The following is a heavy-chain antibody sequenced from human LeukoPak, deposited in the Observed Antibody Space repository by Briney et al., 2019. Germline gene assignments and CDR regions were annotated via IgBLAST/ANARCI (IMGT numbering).Heavy chain of an antibody. V-gene: IGHV3-30*18. D-gene: IGHD5-18*01. CDR3: AKERTAMATYYFDY. J-gene: IGHJ4*02. CDR2: ISHDGSNK. CDR1: GFTFSSYG. Sequence: PGKSLRLSCAASGFTFSSYGMHWVRQAPGKGLEWVAVISHDGSNKYYADSVKGRFTISRDNSKNTLYLQMNSLRAEDTAVYYCAKERTAMATYYFDYWGQGTLVTVSS.